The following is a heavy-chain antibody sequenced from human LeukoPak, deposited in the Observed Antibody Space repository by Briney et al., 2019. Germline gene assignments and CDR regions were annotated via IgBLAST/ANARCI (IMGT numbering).Heavy chain of an antibody. CDR2: IYYSGST. J-gene: IGHJ6*02. Sequence: SETLSLTCTVSGGSIGSYYWSWIRQPPGKALEWIGYIYYSGSTNHNPSLKSRVTISVDTSKNQFSLKLSSVTAADTAVYYCAREGSRPSYYYGMDVWGQGTTVTVSS. V-gene: IGHV4-59*01. CDR1: GGSIGSYY. CDR3: AREGSRPSYYYGMDV.